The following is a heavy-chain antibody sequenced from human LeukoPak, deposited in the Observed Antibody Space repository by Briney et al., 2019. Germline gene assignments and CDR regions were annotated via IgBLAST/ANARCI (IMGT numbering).Heavy chain of an antibody. J-gene: IGHJ3*02. D-gene: IGHD1-14*01. Sequence: ASVTVSCTASGYTFTSYGISWVRQAPGQGLEWMGWISAYNGNTNYAQKLQGRVTITTDESTSTAYMELSSLRSEDTAVYYCARNPLRKNAFDIWGQGTMVTVSS. CDR3: ARNPLRKNAFDI. CDR2: ISAYNGNT. V-gene: IGHV1-18*01. CDR1: GYTFTSYG.